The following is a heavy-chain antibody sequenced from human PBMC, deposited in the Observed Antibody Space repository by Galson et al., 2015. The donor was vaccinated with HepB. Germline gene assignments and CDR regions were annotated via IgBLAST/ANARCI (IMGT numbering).Heavy chain of an antibody. V-gene: IGHV1-2*06. CDR1: GYTFTGYY. J-gene: IGHJ6*03. D-gene: IGHD2-8*02. CDR2: IHPKSGVS. Sequence: SVKVSCKASGYTFTGYYMHWVRQAPGEGLEWMGRIHPKSGVSHYAQKFQGRVTMTRDTAIDIAYMELSDLTSADTAVYFCARGYQVMYKYYYYMDVWGKGTTVTV. CDR3: ARGYQVMYKYYYYMDV.